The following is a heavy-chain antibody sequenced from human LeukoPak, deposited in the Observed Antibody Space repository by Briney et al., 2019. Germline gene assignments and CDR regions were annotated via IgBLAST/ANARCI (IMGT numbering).Heavy chain of an antibody. CDR1: GGTFSSYA. Sequence: ASVKVSCKASGGTFSSYAISWVRQAPGQGLEWMGGIIPIFGTANYAQKFQGRVTITADKSTSTAYMELSSLRSEDTAVYYCARGRGDGYRNFFDYWGQGTLVTVSS. J-gene: IGHJ4*02. CDR2: IIPIFGTA. V-gene: IGHV1-69*06. D-gene: IGHD5-24*01. CDR3: ARGRGDGYRNFFDY.